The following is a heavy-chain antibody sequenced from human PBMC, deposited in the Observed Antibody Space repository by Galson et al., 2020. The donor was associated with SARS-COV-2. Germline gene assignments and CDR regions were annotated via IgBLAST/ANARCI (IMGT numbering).Heavy chain of an antibody. J-gene: IGHJ6*03. D-gene: IGHD1-1*01. Sequence: GGSLRLSCGGSGFIFSVYAMNWVRQAPGKCLEWVATIHSSCGFIYYKDSVQGRFTISRVNSKDTVFLRMNRLRAEDTVVYYCAKTLVGNGGYREEWGKGTTVTV. CDR2: IHSSCGFI. CDR1: GFIFSVYA. CDR3: AKTLVGNGGYREE. V-gene: IGHV3-23*01.